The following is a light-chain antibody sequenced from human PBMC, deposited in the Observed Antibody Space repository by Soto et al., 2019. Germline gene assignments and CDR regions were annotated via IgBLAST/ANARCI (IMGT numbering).Light chain of an antibody. CDR1: SSDVGGYNY. Sequence: QSALTQPASVSGSPGQSITISCTGTSSDVGGYNYVSWYQQHPGKAPKLIIYEVSNRPSGVSNRFSGSKSGNTASLTISGLQAEDEPDYYCSSYTSSSTRVFGGGTKLTVL. V-gene: IGLV2-14*01. CDR3: SSYTSSSTRV. CDR2: EVS. J-gene: IGLJ3*02.